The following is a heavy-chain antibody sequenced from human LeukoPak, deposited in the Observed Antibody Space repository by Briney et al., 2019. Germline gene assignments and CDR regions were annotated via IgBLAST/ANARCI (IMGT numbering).Heavy chain of an antibody. CDR3: VRTPPNWGFDY. D-gene: IGHD7-27*01. CDR1: GYTFASHD. Sequence: ASVTVSCTASGYTFASHDINWVRQATGQGLEWMGWMSPNSGDTGYAQKFQGRVTMTSDSSISTAYMELSSLRSEDTAIYYCVRTPPNWGFDYWGQGTLVTVSS. J-gene: IGHJ4*02. CDR2: MSPNSGDT. V-gene: IGHV1-8*01.